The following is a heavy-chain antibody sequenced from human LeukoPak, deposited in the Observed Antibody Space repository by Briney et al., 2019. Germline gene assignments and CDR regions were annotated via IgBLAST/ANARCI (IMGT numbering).Heavy chain of an antibody. J-gene: IGHJ3*01. CDR1: GGSISNYY. D-gene: IGHD3-10*01. Sequence: SETLSLTCTVSGGSISNYYWNWIRQPPGKGLEWIGYIHYTGTTNYNLSLKSRVTISVDTSKNQFSLRLSSVTPADTAMYYCARDGWAMVRGVYDAFDFWGQGTMVTVSS. CDR3: ARDGWAMVRGVYDAFDF. CDR2: IHYTGTT. V-gene: IGHV4-59*01.